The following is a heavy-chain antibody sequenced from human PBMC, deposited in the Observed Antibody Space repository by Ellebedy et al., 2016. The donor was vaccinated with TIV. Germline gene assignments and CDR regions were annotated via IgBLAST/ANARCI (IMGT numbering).Heavy chain of an antibody. V-gene: IGHV3-21*01. CDR3: AAGSREYWFDP. J-gene: IGHJ5*02. CDR1: GFTFTSYS. Sequence: GESLKISCAASGFTFTSYSMNWVRQAPGKGLEWVSSISSTGYYIYYADSGKGRFTISRDNAKNLLYLQMNTLGVEDTAVYYCAAGSREYWFDPWGQGTLVTVSS. D-gene: IGHD3-10*01. CDR2: ISSTGYYI.